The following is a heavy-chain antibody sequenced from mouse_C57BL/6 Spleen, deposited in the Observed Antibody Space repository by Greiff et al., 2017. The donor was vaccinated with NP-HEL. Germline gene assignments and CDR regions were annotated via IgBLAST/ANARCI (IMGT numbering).Heavy chain of an antibody. CDR3: ARSRTGTEFAY. Sequence: QVQLQQPGAELVMPGASVKLSCKASGYTFTSYWMHWVKQRPGQGLEWIGEIDPSDSYTNYNQKFKGKSTLTVDKSSSTAYMQLSSLTSEDSAVYYCARSRTGTEFAYWGQGTLVTVSA. D-gene: IGHD4-1*01. CDR1: GYTFTSYW. CDR2: IDPSDSYT. J-gene: IGHJ3*01. V-gene: IGHV1-69*01.